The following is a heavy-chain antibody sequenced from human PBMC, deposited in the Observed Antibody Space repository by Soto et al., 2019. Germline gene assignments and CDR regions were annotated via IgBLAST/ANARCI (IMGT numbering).Heavy chain of an antibody. CDR1: GFSISTPS. V-gene: IGHV3-48*01. D-gene: IGHD4-4*01. J-gene: IGHJ5*02. Sequence: VQLVESGGGLVQPGGSLRLSCAASGFSISTPSMNWVRQAPGKGLEWVSFISSGNNAIYYADSVKGRFKISRDIAKNSVYLQMNSLGPEDTAVYYCARGGTVSTAWGQGTRVTVSS. CDR2: ISSGNNAI. CDR3: ARGGTVSTA.